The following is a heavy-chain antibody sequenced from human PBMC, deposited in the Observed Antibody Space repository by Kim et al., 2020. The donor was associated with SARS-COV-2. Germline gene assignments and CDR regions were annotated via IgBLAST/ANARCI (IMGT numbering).Heavy chain of an antibody. D-gene: IGHD3-10*01. CDR3: ARTVKGSGSYYLNWFDP. Sequence: ASVKVSCKASGYTFTSYAMHWVRQAPGQRLEWMGWINAGNGNTKYSQKFQGRVTITRDTSASTAYMELSSLRSEDTAVYYCARTVKGSGSYYLNWFDPWGQGTLVTVSS. J-gene: IGHJ5*02. V-gene: IGHV1-3*01. CDR2: INAGNGNT. CDR1: GYTFTSYA.